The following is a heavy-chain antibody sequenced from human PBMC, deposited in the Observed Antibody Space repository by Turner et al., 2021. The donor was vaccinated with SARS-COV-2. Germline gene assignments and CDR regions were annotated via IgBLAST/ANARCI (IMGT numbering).Heavy chain of an antibody. J-gene: IGHJ4*02. D-gene: IGHD3-10*01. V-gene: IGHV1-46*03. CDR2: INPSGGGT. Sequence: QVQLVQSGAEVKKPGASVTVSCKASGYIFINYYIHWVRQAPGQGLEWVGRINPSGGGTRYAQKFRGRVTMTRDTSTSKVSMELSRLRSEDTAVYYCARGELWSFSSYDNWGQGTLVTVSS. CDR1: GYIFINYY. CDR3: ARGELWSFSSYDN.